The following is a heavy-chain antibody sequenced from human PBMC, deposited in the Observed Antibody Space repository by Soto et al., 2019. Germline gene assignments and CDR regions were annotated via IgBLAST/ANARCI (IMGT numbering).Heavy chain of an antibody. V-gene: IGHV4-59*01. J-gene: IGHJ4*02. D-gene: IGHD4-17*01. CDR2: IYYSGST. CDR1: GGSISSYY. CDR3: ARWTTVTFDY. Sequence: SETLSLTCTVSGGSISSYYWSLIRQPPGKGLEWIGYIYYSGSTNYNPSLKSRVTISVDTSKNQFSLKLSSVTAADTAVYYCARWTTVTFDYWGQGTLVTVSS.